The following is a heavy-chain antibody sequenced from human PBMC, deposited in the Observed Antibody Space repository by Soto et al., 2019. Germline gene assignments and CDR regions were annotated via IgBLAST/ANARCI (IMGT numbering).Heavy chain of an antibody. J-gene: IGHJ4*02. CDR2: ISSSGSTI. V-gene: IGHV3-11*01. CDR1: GFTFSDYY. Sequence: GGSLRLSCAASGFTFSDYYMSWIRQAPGKGLEWVSYISSSGSTIYYADSVKGRFTISRDNAKNSLYLQMNSLRAEDTAVYYCARDHETYYYDSSGFDYWGQGTLVTVSS. D-gene: IGHD3-22*01. CDR3: ARDHETYYYDSSGFDY.